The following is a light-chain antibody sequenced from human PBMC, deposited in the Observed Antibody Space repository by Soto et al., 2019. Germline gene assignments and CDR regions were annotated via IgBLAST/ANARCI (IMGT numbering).Light chain of an antibody. Sequence: EIVLTQSPGTLSLSPGERATLSCRASQSVSSSYLAWYQQKPGQAPRLLISGASSRATGIPDRFSGSGSETDFTLTISRLEPEEFAVYYCQQYGSSPWTFGQGTKVEIK. J-gene: IGKJ1*01. CDR3: QQYGSSPWT. V-gene: IGKV3-20*01. CDR2: GAS. CDR1: QSVSSSY.